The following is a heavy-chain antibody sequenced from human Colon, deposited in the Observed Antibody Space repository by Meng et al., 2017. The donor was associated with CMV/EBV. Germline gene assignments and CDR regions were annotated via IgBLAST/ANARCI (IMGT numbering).Heavy chain of an antibody. CDR3: ARRSCASVSCYSGWFDP. CDR1: GFTFSSHW. J-gene: IGHJ5*02. Sequence: GESLKISCTTSGFTFSSHWMSWVRQAPGKGLEWVGNINEDGSEKNYVVPVKGRFTISRDNAKNSLYLQMDYLRVEDTAVYYCARRSCASVSCYSGWFDPWGQRTLVTVSS. V-gene: IGHV3-7*01. CDR2: INEDGSEK. D-gene: IGHD2-2*01.